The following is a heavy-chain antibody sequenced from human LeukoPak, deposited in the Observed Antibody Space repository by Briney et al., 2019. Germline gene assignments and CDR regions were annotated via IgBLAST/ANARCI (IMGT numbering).Heavy chain of an antibody. CDR2: IYYSGST. Sequence: YYXSWXXXPPGKGLEWXGYIYYSGSTNYNPSLKSRVTISVDTSKNQFSLKLSSVTAADTAVYYCARGYCTNGVCYTAYYYYYMDVWGKGTTVTVSS. CDR3: ARGYCTNGVCYTAYYYYYMDV. J-gene: IGHJ6*03. CDR1: YY. D-gene: IGHD2-8*01. V-gene: IGHV4-59*01.